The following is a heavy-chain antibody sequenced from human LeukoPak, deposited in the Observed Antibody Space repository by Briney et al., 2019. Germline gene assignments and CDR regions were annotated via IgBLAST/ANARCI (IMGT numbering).Heavy chain of an antibody. CDR3: ARGPNSNWSGLDF. CDR1: GFTFSNAW. CDR2: ISPTGSTT. Sequence: GGSLRLSCTASGFTFSNAWMHWARQLPGKGLVWVSRISPTGSTTSYADSVKGRFTVSRDNAKNTLYLQVNNLRAEDTAVYYCARGPNSNWSGLDFWGQGTLLTVSS. D-gene: IGHD6-6*01. J-gene: IGHJ4*02. V-gene: IGHV3-74*01.